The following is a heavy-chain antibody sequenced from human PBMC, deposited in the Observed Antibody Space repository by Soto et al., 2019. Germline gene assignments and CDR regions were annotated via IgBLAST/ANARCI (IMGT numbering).Heavy chain of an antibody. CDR1: GFTFSSYA. D-gene: IGHD6-19*01. Sequence: GGSLRLSCAASGFTFSSYAMSWVRQAPGKGLEWVSAISGSGGSTYYADSVRGRFTISRDNSKNTLYLQMNSLRAEDTAVYYCAKEGSGWERLLERPYWGQGTLVTVSS. CDR3: AKEGSGWERLLERPY. J-gene: IGHJ4*02. V-gene: IGHV3-23*01. CDR2: ISGSGGST.